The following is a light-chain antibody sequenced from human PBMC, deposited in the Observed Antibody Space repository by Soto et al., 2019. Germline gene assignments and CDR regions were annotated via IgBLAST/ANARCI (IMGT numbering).Light chain of an antibody. Sequence: GDRVTITCRASQSISSWLAWYQQKPGKAPKLLIYDASSLESGVPSRFSGSGSGTEFTLTISSLQPDDFATYYCQQYDSYAGTFGQGAKVDIK. V-gene: IGKV1-5*01. CDR3: QQYDSYAGT. CDR1: QSISSW. CDR2: DAS. J-gene: IGKJ1*01.